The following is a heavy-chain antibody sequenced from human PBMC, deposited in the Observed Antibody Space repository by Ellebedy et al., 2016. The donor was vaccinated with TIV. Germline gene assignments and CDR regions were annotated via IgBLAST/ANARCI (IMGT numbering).Heavy chain of an antibody. CDR2: IIPIFGTA. CDR3: ARFLTYYYDSSGYYPYYFDY. CDR1: GYTFTSYY. J-gene: IGHJ4*02. V-gene: IGHV1-69*13. Sequence: AASVKVSCKASGYTFTSYYMHWVRQAPGQGLEWMGGIIPIFGTANYAQKFQGRVTITADESTSTAYMELSSLRSEDTAVYYCARFLTYYYDSSGYYPYYFDYWGQGTLVTVSS. D-gene: IGHD3-22*01.